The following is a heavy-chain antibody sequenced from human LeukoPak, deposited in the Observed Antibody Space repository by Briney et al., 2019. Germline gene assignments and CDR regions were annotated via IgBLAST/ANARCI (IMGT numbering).Heavy chain of an antibody. J-gene: IGHJ3*02. CDR2: ISSSSSYI. D-gene: IGHD3-22*01. Sequence: GGSLRLSCAASGFTFSSYSMNWVRQAPGKGLEWVSSISSSSSYICYADSVKGRFTISRDNAKNSLYLQMNSLRAEDTAVYYCARVLAGYYDSSGYSGNDAFDIWGQGTMVTVSS. CDR3: ARVLAGYYDSSGYSGNDAFDI. CDR1: GFTFSSYS. V-gene: IGHV3-21*01.